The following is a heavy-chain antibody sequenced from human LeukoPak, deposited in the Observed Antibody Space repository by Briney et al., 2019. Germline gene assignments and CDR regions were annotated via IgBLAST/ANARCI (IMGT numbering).Heavy chain of an antibody. CDR3: ASPFFRSGWYYFDY. D-gene: IGHD6-19*01. J-gene: IGHJ4*02. V-gene: IGHV5-51*01. CDR2: IYPGDSDT. Sequence: GASLKISCKGSGSRFSNYWIGWVRQMPGKGLEWMGIIYPGDSDTTYSPSFQGQVTISADKSISTAYLQWSSLKASDTAMYYCASPFFRSGWYYFDYWGQGTLVTVSS. CDR1: GSRFSNYW.